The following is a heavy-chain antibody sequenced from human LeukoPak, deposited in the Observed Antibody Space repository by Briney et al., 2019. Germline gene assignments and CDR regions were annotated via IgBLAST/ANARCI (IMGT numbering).Heavy chain of an antibody. V-gene: IGHV3-9*03. CDR1: GFTFDDYA. Sequence: PGGSLRLSCAASGFTFDDYAMHWVRQAPGLGLEWVSAIGWNSGNIGYADSVKGRFTISRDNAKNSLYLQMNSLRAEDMALYYCTKAHYDSSGYYFVLWGQGTLVTVSS. D-gene: IGHD3-22*01. CDR3: TKAHYDSSGYYFVL. CDR2: IGWNSGNI. J-gene: IGHJ4*02.